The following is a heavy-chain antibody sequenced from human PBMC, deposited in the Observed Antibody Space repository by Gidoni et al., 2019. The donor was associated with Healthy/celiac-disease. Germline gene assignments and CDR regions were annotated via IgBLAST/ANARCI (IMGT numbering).Heavy chain of an antibody. Sequence: EVQLVESGGGLVKPGGSLRLSCAASGFTFSNAWMSWVRQAPGKGLEWVGRIKSKTDGGTTDYAAHVKGRFTISRDDSKNTLYLQMNSLKTEDTAVYYCTTGGTMVRGVIGYWGQGTLVTVSS. CDR1: GFTFSNAW. D-gene: IGHD3-10*01. CDR2: IKSKTDGGTT. J-gene: IGHJ4*02. CDR3: TTGGTMVRGVIGY. V-gene: IGHV3-15*01.